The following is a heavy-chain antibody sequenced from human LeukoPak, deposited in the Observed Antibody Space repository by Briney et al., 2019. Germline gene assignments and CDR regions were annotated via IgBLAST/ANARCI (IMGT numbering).Heavy chain of an antibody. Sequence: ASVKVSCKASGYTFTGYYMHWVRQAPGQGLEWMGWINPNSGGTNYAQKFQGRVTMTRDTSISTAYMELSRLRSDDTAVYYCARHYKSTRTTVFDYWGQGTLVTVSS. V-gene: IGHV1-2*02. J-gene: IGHJ4*02. CDR3: ARHYKSTRTTVFDY. CDR1: GYTFTGYY. D-gene: IGHD4-11*01. CDR2: INPNSGGT.